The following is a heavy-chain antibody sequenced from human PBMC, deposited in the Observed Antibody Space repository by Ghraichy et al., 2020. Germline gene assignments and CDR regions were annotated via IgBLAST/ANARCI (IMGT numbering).Heavy chain of an antibody. V-gene: IGHV4-59*01. Sequence: SETLSLTCTVSGGSISSYYWSWIRQPPGKGLEWIGYIYYSGSTNYNPSLKSRVTISVDTSKNQFSLKLSSVTAADTAVYYCARDSDDAFDIWGQGTMVTVSS. J-gene: IGHJ3*02. CDR1: GGSISSYY. D-gene: IGHD6-25*01. CDR3: ARDSDDAFDI. CDR2: IYYSGST.